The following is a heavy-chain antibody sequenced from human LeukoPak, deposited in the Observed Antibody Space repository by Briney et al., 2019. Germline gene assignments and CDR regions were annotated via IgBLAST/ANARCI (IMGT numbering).Heavy chain of an antibody. D-gene: IGHD4-17*01. Sequence: SETLSLTCTVSGGSIRNYFWSWIRQPPGKGLEWIGYIYYSGSTYYNPSLKSRVTISVDTSKNQFSLKLSSVTAADTAVYYCARVPMTTVTNNWFDPWGQGTLVTVSS. V-gene: IGHV4-59*12. CDR3: ARVPMTTVTNNWFDP. J-gene: IGHJ5*02. CDR2: IYYSGST. CDR1: GGSIRNYF.